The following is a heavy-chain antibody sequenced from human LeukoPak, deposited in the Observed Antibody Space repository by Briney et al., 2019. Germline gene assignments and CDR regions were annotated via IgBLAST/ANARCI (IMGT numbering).Heavy chain of an antibody. CDR1: GGSFSGYY. CDR3: ARGSRLTGTFDI. D-gene: IGHD3-9*01. Sequence: PSETLSLTCALYGGSFSGYYWTWIRQPPGKGLEWIGEIKHSGSTNYSPSLKSRVTISLDTSKNQFSLKLTSVTAADTAVYYCARGSRLTGTFDIWGQGTMVTVSS. J-gene: IGHJ3*02. V-gene: IGHV4-34*01. CDR2: IKHSGST.